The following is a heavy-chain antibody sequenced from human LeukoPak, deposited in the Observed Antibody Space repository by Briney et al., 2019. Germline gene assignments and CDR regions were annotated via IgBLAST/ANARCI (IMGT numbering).Heavy chain of an antibody. CDR2: IGGRGGTT. J-gene: IGHJ3*02. CDR3: AKQQGSGWAFEI. CDR1: GFTFSSYA. Sequence: RGSLTLSCAASGFTFSSYAMSWIRQAPGKGLGWIAAIGGRGGTTYYADSVTGRFTISTDNSKNTLFLQMNSLRAEDTAVYYCAKQQGSGWAFEIWGQGTMVTGSS. V-gene: IGHV3-23*01. D-gene: IGHD6-19*01.